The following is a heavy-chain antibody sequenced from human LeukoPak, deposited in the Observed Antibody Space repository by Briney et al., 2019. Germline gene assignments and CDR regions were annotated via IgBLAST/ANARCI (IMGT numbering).Heavy chain of an antibody. CDR1: RFTFSSYS. CDR2: ISSSSSTI. CDR3: ARLPTTESLDY. V-gene: IGHV3-48*01. Sequence: GGSLRLSCAASRFTFSSYSMNWVRQAPGKGLEWVSYISSSSSTIYYADSVKGRFTIYRDNAKNSLYLQMNSLRAEDTAVYYCARLPTTESLDYWGQGTLVTVSS. J-gene: IGHJ4*02. D-gene: IGHD1-26*01.